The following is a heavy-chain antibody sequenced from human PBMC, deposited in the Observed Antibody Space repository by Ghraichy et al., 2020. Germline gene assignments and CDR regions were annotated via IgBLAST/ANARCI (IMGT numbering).Heavy chain of an antibody. CDR2: INPNSGGT. CDR3: AESLHYYGSGSPHYYYYGMDV. Sequence: ASVKVSCKASGYTFTGYYMHWVRQAPGQGLEWMGWINPNSGGTNYAQKFQGRVTMTRDTSISTAYMELSRLRSDDTAVYYCAESLHYYGSGSPHYYYYGMDVWGQGTTVTVSS. D-gene: IGHD3-10*01. V-gene: IGHV1-2*02. J-gene: IGHJ6*02. CDR1: GYTFTGYY.